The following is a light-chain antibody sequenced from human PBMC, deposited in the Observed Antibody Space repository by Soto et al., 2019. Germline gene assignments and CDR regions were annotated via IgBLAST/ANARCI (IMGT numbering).Light chain of an antibody. Sequence: EIVLTQSPATLSLSPGERATLSGRASQSVSSYLAWYQQKPGQAPRLLISDASNRATGISARFSGSGSWTDFTLTIRSLEPEDFAVYYCQQRSNWPPQITFGQGTRLEIK. CDR2: DAS. J-gene: IGKJ5*01. CDR3: QQRSNWPPQIT. CDR1: QSVSSY. V-gene: IGKV3-11*01.